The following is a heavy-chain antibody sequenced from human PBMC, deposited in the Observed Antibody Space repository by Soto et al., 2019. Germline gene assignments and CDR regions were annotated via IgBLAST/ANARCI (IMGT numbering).Heavy chain of an antibody. J-gene: IGHJ4*02. CDR3: ARSCGDIVVVVAAPTDACFDY. Sequence: QVQLVQSGAEVKKPGASVKVSCKASGYTFTSYAMHWVRQAPGQRLEWMGWINAGNGNTKYSQKFQGRVTITRDTSASTAYIELSSLRSEDTAVYFCARSCGDIVVVVAAPTDACFDYWGQGTLVTVSS. D-gene: IGHD2-15*01. CDR1: GYTFTSYA. CDR2: INAGNGNT. V-gene: IGHV1-3*01.